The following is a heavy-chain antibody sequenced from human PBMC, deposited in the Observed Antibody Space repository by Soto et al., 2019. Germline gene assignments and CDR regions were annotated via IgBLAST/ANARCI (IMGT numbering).Heavy chain of an antibody. CDR1: GGTFSSYS. CDR2: IIPIFGTA. J-gene: IGHJ3*02. V-gene: IGHV1-69*13. Sequence: LVKVSCKASGGTFSSYSISWVRQAPGQGLEWMGGIIPIFGTANYAQKFQGRVTITADESTSTAYMELSSLRSEDTAVYYCAREQQTTSLKGSGAFDIWGQGTMVTVSS. D-gene: IGHD1-7*01. CDR3: AREQQTTSLKGSGAFDI.